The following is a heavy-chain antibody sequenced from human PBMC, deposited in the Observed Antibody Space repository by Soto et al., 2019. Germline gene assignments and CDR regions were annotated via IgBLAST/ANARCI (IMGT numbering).Heavy chain of an antibody. CDR1: GGSFSGYY. J-gene: IGHJ5*02. V-gene: IGHV4-34*01. D-gene: IGHD6-13*01. Sequence: SETLSLTCAVYGGSFSGYYWSWIRQPPGKGLEWIGEINHSGSTNYNPSLKSRVTISVDTSKNQFSLELSSVTAADTAVYYCARVGSRIAAAHWFDPWGQGTLVTVSS. CDR2: INHSGST. CDR3: ARVGSRIAAAHWFDP.